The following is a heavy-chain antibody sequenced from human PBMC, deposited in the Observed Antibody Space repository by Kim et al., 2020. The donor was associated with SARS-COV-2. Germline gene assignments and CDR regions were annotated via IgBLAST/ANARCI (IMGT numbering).Heavy chain of an antibody. Sequence: GGSLRLSCAASGFTFSSYAMHWVRQAPGKGLEWVAVISYDGSNKYYADSVKGRFTISRDNSKNTLYLQMNSLRAEDTAVYYCARDAVDQLLLGWFDPWGQGTLVTVSS. CDR3: ARDAVDQLLLGWFDP. D-gene: IGHD2-2*01. J-gene: IGHJ5*02. V-gene: IGHV3-30-3*01. CDR2: ISYDGSNK. CDR1: GFTFSSYA.